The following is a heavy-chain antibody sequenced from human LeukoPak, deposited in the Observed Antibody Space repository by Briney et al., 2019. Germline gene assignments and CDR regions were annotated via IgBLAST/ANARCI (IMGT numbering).Heavy chain of an antibody. D-gene: IGHD3-9*01. J-gene: IGHJ6*04. Sequence: GESLKISCKGSGYSFTSYWISWVRQMPGKGLEWMGRIDPSDSYTNYSPSFQGHVTISADKSISTAYLQWSSLKASDTAMYYCARGLVIITRGEQSMDVWGEGTTVTVSS. V-gene: IGHV5-10-1*01. CDR1: GYSFTSYW. CDR2: IDPSDSYT. CDR3: ARGLVIITRGEQSMDV.